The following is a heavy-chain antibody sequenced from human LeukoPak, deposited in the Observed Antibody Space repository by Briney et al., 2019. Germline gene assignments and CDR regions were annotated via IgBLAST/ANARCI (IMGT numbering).Heavy chain of an antibody. D-gene: IGHD4-11*01. Sequence: PSETLSLTCAVYGGSFSGYYWSWIRQPPGKGLEWIGEINHSGSTNYNPSLKSRVTISVDTSKNQFSLKLSSVTAADTAVYYCARGRRSNYLEVYYYYYGMDVWGQGTTVTVSS. CDR3: ARGRRSNYLEVYYYYYGMDV. J-gene: IGHJ6*02. CDR2: INHSGST. CDR1: GGSFSGYY. V-gene: IGHV4-34*01.